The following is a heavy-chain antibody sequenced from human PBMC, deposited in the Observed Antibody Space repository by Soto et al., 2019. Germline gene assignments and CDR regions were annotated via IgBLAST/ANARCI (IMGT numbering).Heavy chain of an antibody. D-gene: IGHD2-21*02. CDR1: GYTFTSYD. V-gene: IGHV1-8*01. Sequence: ASVKVSCKASGYTFTSYDINWVRQATGQGLEWMGWVNPNSGNTAYAQKFQGRVTMTTDTSTSTAYMELRSLRSDDTAVYYCARDHHGDYSSDYWGQGTLVTVSS. J-gene: IGHJ4*02. CDR3: ARDHHGDYSSDY. CDR2: VNPNSGNT.